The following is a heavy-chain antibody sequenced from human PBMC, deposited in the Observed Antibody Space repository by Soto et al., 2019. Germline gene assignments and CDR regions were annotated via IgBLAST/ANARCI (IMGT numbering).Heavy chain of an antibody. CDR2: IIPIFGTA. V-gene: IGHV1-69*12. J-gene: IGHJ6*02. Sequence: QVQLVQSGAEVKKPGSSVKVSCKASGGTFSSYAISWVRQAPGQGLEWMGGIIPIFGTANYAQKVQGRVTITANESTSTAYMELSSLRSEDTAVYYCAGHVPAAGYYYGMDVGGQGTTVTVSS. D-gene: IGHD2-2*01. CDR1: GGTFSSYA. CDR3: AGHVPAAGYYYGMDV.